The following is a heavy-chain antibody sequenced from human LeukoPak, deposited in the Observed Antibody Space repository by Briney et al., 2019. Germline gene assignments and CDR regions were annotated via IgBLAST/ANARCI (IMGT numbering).Heavy chain of an antibody. J-gene: IGHJ4*02. CDR3: VRGSENYNGAADY. Sequence: PGGSLRLSCAASGFTFSSYWMSWVRQAPGKGLEWVSYISSSGSTIYYADSVKGRFTISRDNAKKSLYLQMNSLRVEDTAMYYCVRGSENYNGAADYWGQGTLVTVSS. V-gene: IGHV3-48*04. CDR1: GFTFSSYW. D-gene: IGHD1-7*01. CDR2: ISSSGSTI.